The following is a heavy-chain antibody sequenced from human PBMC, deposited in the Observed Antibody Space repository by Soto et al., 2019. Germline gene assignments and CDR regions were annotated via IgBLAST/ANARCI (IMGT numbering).Heavy chain of an antibody. CDR2: INTYNGNT. J-gene: IGHJ4*02. D-gene: IGHD6-19*01. CDR3: AVAVSGPRDY. Sequence: QVQLLQSGAEVKKPGASVKVSCKASGYTFTSYGINWVRQAPGQGLEWMGWINTYNGNTNYAQELQGRVNMTTDTSTSTAYMELRSLRSDATAVYYCAVAVSGPRDYWGQGPLVTVSS. V-gene: IGHV1-18*01. CDR1: GYTFTSYG.